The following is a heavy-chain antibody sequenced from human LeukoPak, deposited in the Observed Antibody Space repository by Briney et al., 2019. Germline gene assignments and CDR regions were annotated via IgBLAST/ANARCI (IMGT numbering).Heavy chain of an antibody. CDR2: IYYSGST. CDR3: ASTYDSSGPLDY. D-gene: IGHD3-22*01. V-gene: IGHV4-31*03. J-gene: IGHJ4*02. Sequence: SQTLSLTCTVSGGSISSGGYYWSWIRQHPGKGLEWIGYIYYSGSTYYNPSLKSRVTISVDTSKNQFSLKLSSVTAADTAVYYCASTYDSSGPLDYWGQGTLVTVSS. CDR1: GGSISSGGYY.